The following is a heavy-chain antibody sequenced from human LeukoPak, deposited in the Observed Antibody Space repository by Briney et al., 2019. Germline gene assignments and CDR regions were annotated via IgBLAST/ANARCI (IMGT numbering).Heavy chain of an antibody. Sequence: GGSLRLSCAASGFTFSSYWMSWVRQAPGKGLEWVANLKQDGSEKYYVDSVKGRFTISRDNAKNSLFLQMNSLRAEDTAVYYCAKIRRYFDSSAYYYMDYWGQGTLVTASS. V-gene: IGHV3-7*01. CDR1: GFTFSSYW. D-gene: IGHD3-22*01. J-gene: IGHJ4*02. CDR3: AKIRRYFDSSAYYYMDY. CDR2: LKQDGSEK.